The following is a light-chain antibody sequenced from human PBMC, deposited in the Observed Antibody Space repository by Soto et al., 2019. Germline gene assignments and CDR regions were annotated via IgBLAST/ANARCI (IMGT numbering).Light chain of an antibody. CDR1: QSVSSY. CDR2: DAS. CDR3: QNRRNGGGGEYT. V-gene: IGKV3-11*01. Sequence: EIVLTQSPATLSLSPGERATLSCRASQSVSSYLAWYQQKPGQAPRLLIYDASSRATGIPARFSGSGSGTDFPLTISSLEPEDFAVYYCQNRRNGGGGEYTFGQGTKLEIK. J-gene: IGKJ2*01.